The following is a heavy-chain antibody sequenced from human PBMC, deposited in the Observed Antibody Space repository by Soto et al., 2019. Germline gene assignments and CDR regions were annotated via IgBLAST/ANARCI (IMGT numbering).Heavy chain of an antibody. J-gene: IGHJ6*02. D-gene: IGHD6-6*01. CDR2: ISSSSRTT. V-gene: IGHV3-11*06. CDR1: GFTFSDYY. CDR3: ARDVYRYSSSSPEDV. Sequence: GGSLRLSCAASGFTFSDYYMSWIRQAPGKGLDWVAYISSSSRTTKYGDSVKGRFTISRDNAKNSLFPQMNSLRGEDTAVYYCARDVYRYSSSSPEDVWGQGTTVTVSS.